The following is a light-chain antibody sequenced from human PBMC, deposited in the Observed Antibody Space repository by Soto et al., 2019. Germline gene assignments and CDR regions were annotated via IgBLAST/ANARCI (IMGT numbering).Light chain of an antibody. CDR2: DAS. CDR1: QNVNKW. V-gene: IGKV1-5*01. CDR3: QQYNSYLLT. Sequence: SEKTQTPSTRRAWDEDRSTMTPWASQNVNKWLAWFQQKPGKVPKLLIFDASTLQTGVPSRFGGYGSGTEFTHSSSGLHPVDSATYYSQQYNSYLLTFNGGTKVDIK. J-gene: IGKJ4*01.